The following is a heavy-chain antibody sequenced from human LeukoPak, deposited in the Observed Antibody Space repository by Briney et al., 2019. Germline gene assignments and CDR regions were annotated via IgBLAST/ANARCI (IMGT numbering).Heavy chain of an antibody. J-gene: IGHJ4*02. Sequence: GGSLRLSCAASGFTFSSYGMHWVRQAPGKGLEWVAFIRYDGSNKYYADSVKGRFTISRDNSKNTLYLQMNSLRAEDTAVYYCAKAKGIAAAALPDYWGQGTLVTVSS. D-gene: IGHD6-13*01. V-gene: IGHV3-30*02. CDR1: GFTFSSYG. CDR3: AKAKGIAAAALPDY. CDR2: IRYDGSNK.